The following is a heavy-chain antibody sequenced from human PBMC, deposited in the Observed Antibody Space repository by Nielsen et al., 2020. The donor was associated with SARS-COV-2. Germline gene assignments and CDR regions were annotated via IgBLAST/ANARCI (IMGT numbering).Heavy chain of an antibody. D-gene: IGHD3-9*01. CDR2: IYYSGST. V-gene: IGHV4-59*13. Sequence: GSLRLSCTVSGGSISSYYWSWIRQPPGKGLEWIGYIYYSGSTNYNPSLKSRITISVDTSKNQFSLKLSSVTAADTAVYYCARSHYDILTATYYYGMDVWGQGTTVTVSS. CDR1: GGSISSYY. CDR3: ARSHYDILTATYYYGMDV. J-gene: IGHJ6*02.